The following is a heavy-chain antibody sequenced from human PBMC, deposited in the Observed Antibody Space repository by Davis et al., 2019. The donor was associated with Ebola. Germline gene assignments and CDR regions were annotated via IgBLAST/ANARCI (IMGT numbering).Heavy chain of an antibody. J-gene: IGHJ6*02. V-gene: IGHV4-59*08. D-gene: IGHD2-15*01. CDR2: IYYSGST. CDR3: ARQEGGLGYCSGGSCYLSPYYYGMDV. Sequence: SETLSLTCTVSGGSISSYYWSWIRQPPGKGLEWIGYIYYSGSTNYNPSLKSRVTISVDTSKNQFSLKLSSVTAADTAVYYCARQEGGLGYCSGGSCYLSPYYYGMDVWDQGTTVTVSS. CDR1: GGSISSYY.